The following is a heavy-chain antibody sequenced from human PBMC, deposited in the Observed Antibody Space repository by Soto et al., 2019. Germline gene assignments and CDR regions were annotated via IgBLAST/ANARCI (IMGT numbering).Heavy chain of an antibody. V-gene: IGHV3-33*01. CDR2: IWYDGTNK. D-gene: IGHD4-17*01. J-gene: IGHJ4*02. CDR1: GFTFTSYG. CDR3: ARQYGDYRYYFDY. Sequence: GGSLRLSCSASGFTFTSYGMHWVRQAPGKGLEWVAVIWYDGTNKYYADSVKGRFTISRDNSKNTLYLQMNSLGAEDTAVYYCARQYGDYRYYFDYWGQGTLVTVSS.